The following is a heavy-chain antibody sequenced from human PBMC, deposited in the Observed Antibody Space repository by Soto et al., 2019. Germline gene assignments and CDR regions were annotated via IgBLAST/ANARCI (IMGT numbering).Heavy chain of an antibody. CDR3: ARGVTMVRGVIPYYYYGMDV. CDR2: IYYSGST. V-gene: IGHV4-61*01. CDR1: GGSVSSGSYY. Sequence: PSETLSLTCTVSGGSVSSGSYYWSWIRQPPGKGLEWIGYIYYSGSTNYNPSLKSRVTISVDTSKNQFSLKLSSVTAADTAVYYCARGVTMVRGVIPYYYYGMDVWGQGTTVTV. D-gene: IGHD3-10*01. J-gene: IGHJ6*02.